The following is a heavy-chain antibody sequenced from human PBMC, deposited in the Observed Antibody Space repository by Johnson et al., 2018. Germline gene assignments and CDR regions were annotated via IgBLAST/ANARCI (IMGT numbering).Heavy chain of an antibody. D-gene: IGHD3-22*01. CDR1: GFTFDDYT. CDR2: ISWDGGST. J-gene: IGHJ3*02. V-gene: IGHV3-43*01. Sequence: VQLVQSGGVVVQPGGSLRLCCAASGFTFDDYTMHWVRQAPGKGLEWGSLISWDGGSTYSADSVKGRFTISRDNSKNSLYLQMNSLKTEDTALYYCANGDSSFGAFDIWGQGTMVTVSS. CDR3: ANGDSSFGAFDI.